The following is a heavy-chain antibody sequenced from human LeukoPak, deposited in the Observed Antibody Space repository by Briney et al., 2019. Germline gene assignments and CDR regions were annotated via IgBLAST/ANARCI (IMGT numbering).Heavy chain of an antibody. J-gene: IGHJ5*02. Sequence: GGTLRLSCAASGFTFSSYSMNWVRQAPGTALEWASSISSSSRYIYYADSVQCRFTISRDNAKTSMYLQMNSLSAEETAVYYCASSHSSSWTIARGNWFDPWGQGTLVTVSS. CDR1: GFTFSSYS. V-gene: IGHV3-21*01. CDR3: ASSHSSSWTIARGNWFDP. CDR2: ISSSSRYI. D-gene: IGHD6-13*01.